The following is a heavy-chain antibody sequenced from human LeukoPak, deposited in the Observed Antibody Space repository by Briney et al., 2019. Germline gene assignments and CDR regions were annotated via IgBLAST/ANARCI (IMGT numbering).Heavy chain of an antibody. CDR1: GGSFGGYY. D-gene: IGHD6-6*01. V-gene: IGHV4-34*01. CDR2: INESGDT. J-gene: IGHJ4*02. Sequence: SETLSLTCAVYGGSFGGYYWNWIRQPPGEGLEWIGEINESGDTNYNPSLKSRVTISVDASKKQFSLRLSSLTAADTAVYYCARASAYSRSSGVNYWGQGTLVTVPS. CDR3: ARASAYSRSSGVNY.